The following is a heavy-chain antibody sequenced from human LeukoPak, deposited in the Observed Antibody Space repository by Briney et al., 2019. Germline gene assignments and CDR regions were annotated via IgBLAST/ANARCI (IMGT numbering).Heavy chain of an antibody. V-gene: IGHV3-7*01. D-gene: IGHD5-18*01. Sequence: GGSLRLSCAVSGLTFSSSRMDWVRQAPGKGLEWVASINPDGNKKYSADSVKGRFTISRDNAENSLYLQMNSLRVEDTAFYYCARDLAYSRLDYWGQGMLVTVSS. CDR2: INPDGNKK. CDR1: GLTFSSSR. J-gene: IGHJ4*02. CDR3: ARDLAYSRLDY.